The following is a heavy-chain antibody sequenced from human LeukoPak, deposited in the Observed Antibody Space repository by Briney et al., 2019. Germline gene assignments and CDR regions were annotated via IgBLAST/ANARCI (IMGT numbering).Heavy chain of an antibody. Sequence: GASVKVSCKASGYTFTSYYMPWVRQAPGQGLEWMGIINPSGGSTSYAQKFQGRVTMTRDTSTSTVYMELSSLRSEDTAVYYCARDAGGPSYYYGMDVWGKGTTVTVSS. CDR2: INPSGGST. CDR1: GYTFTSYY. D-gene: IGHD2-15*01. J-gene: IGHJ6*04. CDR3: ARDAGGPSYYYGMDV. V-gene: IGHV1-46*01.